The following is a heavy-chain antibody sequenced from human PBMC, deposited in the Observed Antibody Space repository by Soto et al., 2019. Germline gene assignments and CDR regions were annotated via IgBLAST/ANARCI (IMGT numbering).Heavy chain of an antibody. CDR3: AKDNDYSNYEVPYYFDY. Sequence: GGSLRLSCAASGFTFSSYAMSWVRQAPGKGLEWVSAISGSGGSTYYADSVKGRFTISRDNSKNTLYLQMNSLRAEDTAVYYCAKDNDYSNYEVPYYFDYWGQGTLVTVPS. V-gene: IGHV3-23*01. D-gene: IGHD4-4*01. J-gene: IGHJ4*02. CDR1: GFTFSSYA. CDR2: ISGSGGST.